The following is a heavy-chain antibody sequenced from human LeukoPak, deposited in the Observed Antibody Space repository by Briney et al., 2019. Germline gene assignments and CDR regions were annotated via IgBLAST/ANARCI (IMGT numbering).Heavy chain of an antibody. Sequence: SETLSLTCNVSGYSISNGYYWGWIRQPPGKGLEWIGIIYHSGSNHYNPSLKSRVSISVDTSKDQFSLKLSSVTAADTAVYYCARYCSGGSCYSGFDPWGQGTLVTVSS. CDR3: ARYCSGGSCYSGFDP. V-gene: IGHV4-38-2*02. J-gene: IGHJ5*02. CDR1: GYSISNGYY. CDR2: IYHSGSN. D-gene: IGHD2-15*01.